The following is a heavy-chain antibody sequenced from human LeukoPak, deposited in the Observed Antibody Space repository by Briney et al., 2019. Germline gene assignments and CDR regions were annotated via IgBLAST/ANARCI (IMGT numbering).Heavy chain of an antibody. Sequence: PGGSLRLSCAASGFTFSSYGMHWVRQAPGKGLEWVAVIWYDGSNKYYADSVKGRFTISRDNSKNTLYLQMNSLRAEDTAVYYCARERCSSISCPGYFQHWGQGTLVTVSS. V-gene: IGHV3-33*01. J-gene: IGHJ1*01. CDR3: ARERCSSISCPGYFQH. D-gene: IGHD2-2*01. CDR2: IWYDGSNK. CDR1: GFTFSSYG.